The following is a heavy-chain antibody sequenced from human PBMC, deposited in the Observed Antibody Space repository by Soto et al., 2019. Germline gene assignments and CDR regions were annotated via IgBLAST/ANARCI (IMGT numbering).Heavy chain of an antibody. CDR1: GFTFSSYG. V-gene: IGHV3-33*01. CDR3: AREVRGDWLSHY. D-gene: IGHD3-9*01. CDR2: IWYDGSNK. Sequence: PGGSLRLSCAASGFTFSSYGMHWVRQAPGKGLEWVAVIWYDGSNKYYADSVKGRFTISRDNSKNTLYLQMNSLRAEDTAVYYCAREVRGDWLSHYWGQGTLVTVSS. J-gene: IGHJ4*02.